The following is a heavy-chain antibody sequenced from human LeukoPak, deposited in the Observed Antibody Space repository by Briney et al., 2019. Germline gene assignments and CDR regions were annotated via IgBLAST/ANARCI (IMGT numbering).Heavy chain of an antibody. J-gene: IGHJ4*02. CDR1: GFTFSNSW. V-gene: IGHV3-7*05. CDR3: ATINTAIFSSSGY. Sequence: PGGSLRLSCAASGFTFSNSWMTWVRQPPGKGLEWVANIKEDGGEKYYVDSVKGRFTVSRDNEKRSLYLQMYSLRAEDTAVYYCATINTAIFSSSGYWGPGTLVTVSS. D-gene: IGHD2-21*02. CDR2: IKEDGGEK.